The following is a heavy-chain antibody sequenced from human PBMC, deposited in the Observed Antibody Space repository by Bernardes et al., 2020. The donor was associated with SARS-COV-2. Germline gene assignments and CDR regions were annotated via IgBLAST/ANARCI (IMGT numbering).Heavy chain of an antibody. CDR2: IIPHFDKT. D-gene: IGHD1-20*01. CDR1: EGPFRAYA. V-gene: IGHV1-69*05. Sequence: SVKVSCKASEGPFRAYAISWVRQAPGQGLEWLGGIIPHFDKTNYAQKFQGRVTITTDESTSAVYLVLTSLTSDDTAMYYCARGIRNRHYYYGVDVWGQGTTVIVS. CDR3: ARGIRNRHYYYGVDV. J-gene: IGHJ6*02.